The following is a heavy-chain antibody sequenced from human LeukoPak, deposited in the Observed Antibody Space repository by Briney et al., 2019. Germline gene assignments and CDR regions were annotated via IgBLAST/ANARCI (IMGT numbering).Heavy chain of an antibody. CDR2: IYNSGTT. CDR3: ARDRLGATGHWRIDV. D-gene: IGHD1-26*01. V-gene: IGHV4-4*07. Sequence: SETLSLTCTVSGGSFSSYYWTWIRLPAGKGLEWIGRIYNSGTTNYSPSLESRVTMSLDTSKNRFSLSLSSVTAADTAVYYCARDRLGATGHWRIDVWGRGTLVTVSS. CDR1: GGSFSSYY. J-gene: IGHJ2*01.